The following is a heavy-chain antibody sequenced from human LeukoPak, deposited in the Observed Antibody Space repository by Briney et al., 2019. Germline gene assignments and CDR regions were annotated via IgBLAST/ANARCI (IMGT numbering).Heavy chain of an antibody. Sequence: SETLPLTCTISGGSISSYYWSLIRQPPGKGLEWIGYIHYSGSTNYNPSLKSRVTISVDTSKNQFSLNLNSVTAADTAVYYCARDFNSRYGGMYLDYWGQGNLVTVSS. J-gene: IGHJ4*02. D-gene: IGHD1-26*01. CDR1: GGSISSYY. CDR3: ARDFNSRYGGMYLDY. V-gene: IGHV4-59*01. CDR2: IHYSGST.